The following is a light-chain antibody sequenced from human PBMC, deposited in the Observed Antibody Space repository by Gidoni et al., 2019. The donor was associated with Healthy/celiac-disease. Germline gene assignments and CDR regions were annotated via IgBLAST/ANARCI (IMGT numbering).Light chain of an antibody. V-gene: IGKV1-5*03. CDR2: KAS. CDR3: QQYNSYLRT. J-gene: IGKJ1*01. CDR1: QSISSW. Sequence: DIQTTQSPYTLSASVGDRVTTTCRASQSISSWLAWYQQKPGKAPKLLIYKASSLESGVPSRFSGSGSGTEFTLTISSLQPDDFATYYCQQYNSYLRTFGQGTKVEIK.